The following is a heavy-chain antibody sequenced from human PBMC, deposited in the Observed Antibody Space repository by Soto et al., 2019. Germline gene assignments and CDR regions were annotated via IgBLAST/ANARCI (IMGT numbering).Heavy chain of an antibody. CDR3: ARVGGINWFDP. Sequence: QVQLQESGPGLVKPSQTLSLTCTVSGGSISSGGYYWSWIRQHPGKGLEWIGYIYYSGSTYYNPSPKSRVTISVDTAKTQFSLKLSSVPAADTAVYYCARVGGINWFDPWGQGTLVTVSS. CDR2: IYYSGST. V-gene: IGHV4-31*03. CDR1: GGSISSGGYY. J-gene: IGHJ5*02. D-gene: IGHD3-16*01.